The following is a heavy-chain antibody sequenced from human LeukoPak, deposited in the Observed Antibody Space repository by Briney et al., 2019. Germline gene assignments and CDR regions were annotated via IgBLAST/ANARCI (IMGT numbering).Heavy chain of an antibody. CDR2: INPNSGST. D-gene: IGHD2-15*01. CDR1: GYTFTCYY. CDR3: ARGLIKYCSGGSCYSGLFNFDY. J-gene: IGHJ4*02. V-gene: IGHV1-2*02. Sequence: ASVKVSCKASGYTFTCYYMHWVRQAPGQGLEWMGWINPNSGSTSYAQEFQGRVIMTRDTSISTAYMEMSRLRSDDTAVYYCARGLIKYCSGGSCYSGLFNFDYWGQGTLVTVSS.